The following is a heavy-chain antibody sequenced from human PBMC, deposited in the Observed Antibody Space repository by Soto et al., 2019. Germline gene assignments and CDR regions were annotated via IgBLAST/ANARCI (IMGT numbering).Heavy chain of an antibody. CDR2: IYYSGST. CDR3: ARSSTSANYFDY. V-gene: IGHV4-59*06. Sequence: SEPLSLPWTVSGVSSSSFDGSCIRQPPGKGLEWIGYIYYSGSTYYNPSLKSRVTISVDTSKNQFSLKLSSVTAADTAVYYCARSSTSANYFDYWGQGTLVTVSS. CDR1: GVSSSSFD. J-gene: IGHJ4*02. D-gene: IGHD2-2*01.